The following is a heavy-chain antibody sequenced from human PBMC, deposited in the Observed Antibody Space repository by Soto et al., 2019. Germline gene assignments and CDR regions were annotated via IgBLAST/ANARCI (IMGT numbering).Heavy chain of an antibody. V-gene: IGHV5-51*01. J-gene: IGHJ6*02. CDR3: ARPFGMDV. CDR2: IYPTDSNA. CDR1: GYSFSSYW. Sequence: GESLKISCKGSGYSFSSYWIGWVRQMPGKGLEWVAIIYPTDSNARYSPSFRGQVTISADKSINTAYLQWSSLKASDTAIYYCARPFGMDVWGQGTTVTVSS. D-gene: IGHD3-16*01.